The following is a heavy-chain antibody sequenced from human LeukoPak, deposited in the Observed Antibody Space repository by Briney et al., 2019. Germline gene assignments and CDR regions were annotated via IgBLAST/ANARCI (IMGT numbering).Heavy chain of an antibody. D-gene: IGHD6-13*01. V-gene: IGHV3-23*01. Sequence: PGGSLRLSCAASGFTFNSYAMNWVRQAPGKGLEWVSSISGSGSHTYYADSVQGRFTISRDNTKNTLYLQMNRLRAEDTAVYYCAKSGSSSWFLDYWGQGTLVTVSS. J-gene: IGHJ4*02. CDR1: GFTFNSYA. CDR3: AKSGSSSWFLDY. CDR2: ISGSGSHT.